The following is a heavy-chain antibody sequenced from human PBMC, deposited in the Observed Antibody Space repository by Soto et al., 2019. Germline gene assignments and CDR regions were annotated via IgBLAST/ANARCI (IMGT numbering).Heavy chain of an antibody. J-gene: IGHJ4*02. CDR3: ARVSGHVYATLHGPFDY. D-gene: IGHD2-8*01. V-gene: IGHV3-30*04. Sequence: HVQLVESGGGVVQPGRSLRLSCAASEFTFNRHAMHWVRQAPGKGLEWVAVISHDGRIKYYADSVKGRFTISRDNSMNTLDLQMNSLRAEDTAIYFCARVSGHVYATLHGPFDYWGQGTLVTVSS. CDR2: ISHDGRIK. CDR1: EFTFNRHA.